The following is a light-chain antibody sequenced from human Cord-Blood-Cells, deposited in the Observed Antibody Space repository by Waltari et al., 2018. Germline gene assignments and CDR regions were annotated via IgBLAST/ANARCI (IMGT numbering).Light chain of an antibody. V-gene: IGKV3-20*01. CDR1: QSVSSSY. Sequence: EIVLTQSPGTLSFSPGERATLSCRASQSVSSSYLACYQQKPGQAPRLLIYGASSRATGIPDRFSGSGSGTDFTLTISRLEPEDFAVYYCQQYGSSPGYTFGQGTKLEIK. CDR2: GAS. J-gene: IGKJ2*01. CDR3: QQYGSSPGYT.